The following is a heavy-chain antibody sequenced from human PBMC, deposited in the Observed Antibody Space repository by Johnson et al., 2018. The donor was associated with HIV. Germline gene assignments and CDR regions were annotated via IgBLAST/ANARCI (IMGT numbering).Heavy chain of an antibody. CDR2: ISGGST. V-gene: IGHV3-38-3*01. J-gene: IGHJ3*02. Sequence: VQLVESRGVLVQPGGSLRLSCAASGFTVSSNEMSWVRQAPGKGLEWVSSISGGSTYYADSRKGRFTISRDNSKNTLHLQMNSLRAEDTAVYYCARGCGNSSGWYWHWLITSLFDIWGQGTMVTVSS. CDR3: ARGCGNSSGWYWHWLITSLFDI. D-gene: IGHD6-19*01. CDR1: GFTVSSNE.